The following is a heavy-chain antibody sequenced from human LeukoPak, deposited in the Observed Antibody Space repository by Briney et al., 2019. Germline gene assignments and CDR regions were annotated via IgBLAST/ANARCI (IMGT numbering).Heavy chain of an antibody. CDR2: IVVCSGNT. CDR1: GFTFTSSA. CDR3: AVTGYSGDPYYFDY. J-gene: IGHJ4*02. V-gene: IGHV1-58*02. D-gene: IGHD5-12*01. Sequence: SVKVSCKASGFTFTSSAMQGVRQARGQRLEWIGWIVVCSGNTNYAQKFQERVTITRDMSTSTAYMELNSLISEDTAVYYCAVTGYSGDPYYFDYWGQGTLVTGSS.